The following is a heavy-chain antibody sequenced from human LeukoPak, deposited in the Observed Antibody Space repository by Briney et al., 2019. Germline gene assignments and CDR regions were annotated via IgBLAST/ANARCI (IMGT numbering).Heavy chain of an antibody. D-gene: IGHD3-10*01. CDR2: IYYVGST. CDR3: ARDRGSGSSLSYFYFYYGMDV. CDR1: GGSISSSNYY. V-gene: IGHV4-39*07. Sequence: SETLSLTCTVSGGSISSSNYYWGWIRQPPGKGLEWIGTIYYVGSTYYNPSLKSRVTISVDTSKSQFSLKLSSVTAADTAVYYCARDRGSGSSLSYFYFYYGMDVWGQGTTVTVPS. J-gene: IGHJ6*02.